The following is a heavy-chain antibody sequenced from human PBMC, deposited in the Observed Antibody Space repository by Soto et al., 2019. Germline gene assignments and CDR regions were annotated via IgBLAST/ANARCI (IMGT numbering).Heavy chain of an antibody. CDR1: GGSISSGGYY. CDR3: ASSEPRGYYYYMDV. D-gene: IGHD3-10*01. V-gene: IGHV4-31*03. Sequence: SETLSLTCTVSGGSISSGGYYWSWIRQHPGKGLEWIGYIYYSGSTYYNPSLKSRVTISVDTSKNQFSLKLSSVTAADTAVYYCASSEPRGYYYYMDVWGKGTTVTVSS. CDR2: IYYSGST. J-gene: IGHJ6*03.